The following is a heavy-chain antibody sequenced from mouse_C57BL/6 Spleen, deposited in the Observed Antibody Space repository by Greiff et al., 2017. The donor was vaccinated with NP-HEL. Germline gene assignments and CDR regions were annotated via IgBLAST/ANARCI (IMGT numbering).Heavy chain of an antibody. Sequence: EVQLQQSGAELVKPGASVKLSCTASGFNIKDYYMHWVKQRTEQGLEWIGRIDPEDGETKYAPKFQGKATIPADTSSNTAYLQLSSLTSEDTAFYYCARSLWLRSYYYAMDYWGQGTSVTVSS. CDR2: IDPEDGET. CDR3: ARSLWLRSYYYAMDY. V-gene: IGHV14-2*01. D-gene: IGHD2-2*01. CDR1: GFNIKDYY. J-gene: IGHJ4*01.